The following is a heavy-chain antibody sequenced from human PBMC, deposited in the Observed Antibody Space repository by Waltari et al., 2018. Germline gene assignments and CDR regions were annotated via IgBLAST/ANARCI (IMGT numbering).Heavy chain of an antibody. CDR1: GFSVSNSY. CDR3: ATFSNWVHDTFDI. CDR2: IYVVDST. J-gene: IGHJ3*02. V-gene: IGHV3-53*01. Sequence: EVQLVESGGGLIQPGGSLRLSCAASGFSVSNSYVSWVRQAPGKGLEWISVIYVVDSTLYVDSVKGRFTVSRDNSKNTVHLQMNSVRVDDTAVYYCATFSNWVHDTFDIWGQGTLVSVSS. D-gene: IGHD3-16*01.